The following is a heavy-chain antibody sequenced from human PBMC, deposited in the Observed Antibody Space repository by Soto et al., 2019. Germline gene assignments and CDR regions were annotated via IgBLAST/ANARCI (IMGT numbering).Heavy chain of an antibody. J-gene: IGHJ4*02. V-gene: IGHV4-39*01. CDR1: GGSISSSSYY. CDR3: ARTSEPSGSWLFDY. D-gene: IGHD6-13*01. Sequence: SETLSLTCTVSGGSISSSSYYWGWIRQPPGKGLEWIGSIYYSGSTYYNPSLKSRVTISVDTSKNQFSLKLSSVTAADTAVYYCARTSEPSGSWLFDYWGQGTLVTVSS. CDR2: IYYSGST.